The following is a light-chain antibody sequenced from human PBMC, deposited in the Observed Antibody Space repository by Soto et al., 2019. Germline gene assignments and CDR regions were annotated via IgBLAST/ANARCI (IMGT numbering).Light chain of an antibody. CDR2: AAT. CDR1: QSVSSSY. J-gene: IGKJ3*01. V-gene: IGKV3-20*01. CDR3: QQYGSSPQFT. Sequence: EIVLTQSPGTLSLSPGERATLSCRASQSVSSSYLAWYQQKPGQAPRLLMYAATTRAPGAPDRFSGSGSGTEFTLTISRLEPEDFAVYYCQQYGSSPQFTFGPGTKVDIK.